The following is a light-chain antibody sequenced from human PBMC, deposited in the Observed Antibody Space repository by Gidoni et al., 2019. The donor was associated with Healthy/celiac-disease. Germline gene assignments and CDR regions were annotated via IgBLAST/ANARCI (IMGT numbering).Light chain of an antibody. V-gene: IGLV1-51*01. J-gene: IGLJ3*02. CDR1: SSNIGNNY. CDR3: GTWDSSLSALV. CDR2: DNN. Sequence: QSVLTQPPSVSAAPGQKVTISCSVSSSNIGNNYVSWYQQLPGKAPKLLIYDNNKRPSGIPDRFSGSKSGTSATLGITGLQTGDEADYYCGTWDSSLSALVFGGGTKLTVL.